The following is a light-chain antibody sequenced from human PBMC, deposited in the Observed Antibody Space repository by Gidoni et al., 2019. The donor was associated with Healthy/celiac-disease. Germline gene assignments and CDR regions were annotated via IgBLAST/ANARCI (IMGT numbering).Light chain of an antibody. Sequence: VIWMTQSPSLLSASTGDRVTISCRMSQGISSYLAWYQQKPGKAPELLIYAASTLQSGVPDFTLTISCLQSEDFATYYCQQYYSFPYTFGQGTKLEIK. CDR2: AAS. CDR1: QGISSY. J-gene: IGKJ2*01. CDR3: QQYYSFPYT. V-gene: IGKV1D-8*01.